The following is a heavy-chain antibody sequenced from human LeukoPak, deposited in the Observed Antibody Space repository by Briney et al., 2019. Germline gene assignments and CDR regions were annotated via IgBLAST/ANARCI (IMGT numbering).Heavy chain of an antibody. J-gene: IGHJ4*02. CDR3: ARDLRSYCSSTSCYLDY. D-gene: IGHD2-2*01. V-gene: IGHV1-18*01. CDR1: GYTFTSYG. CDR2: ISAYNGNT. Sequence: GASVKVSCKASGYTFTSYGISWVRQAPGQGLEWMGWISAYNGNTNYAQELQGRVTMTTDTSTSTAYMELRSLRSDDTAVYYCARDLRSYCSSTSCYLDYWGQGTLVTVSS.